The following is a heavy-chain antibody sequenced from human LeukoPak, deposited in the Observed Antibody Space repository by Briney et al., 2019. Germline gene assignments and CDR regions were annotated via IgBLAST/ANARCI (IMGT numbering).Heavy chain of an antibody. CDR1: GYIFTSYY. CDR3: AQGGNNDAFDI. Sequence: GESLKISCKGSGYIFTSYYISWVRQMPGKGLEWMGIIYPGDSDTRYSPSFQGQVTISADRSISTAYLQWSSLKASDTAMYYCAQGGNNDAFDIWGQGTMVTVSS. J-gene: IGHJ3*02. CDR2: IYPGDSDT. D-gene: IGHD1/OR15-1a*01. V-gene: IGHV5-51*01.